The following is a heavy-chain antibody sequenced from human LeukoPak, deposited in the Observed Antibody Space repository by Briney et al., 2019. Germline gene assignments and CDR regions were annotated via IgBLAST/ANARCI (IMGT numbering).Heavy chain of an antibody. J-gene: IGHJ1*01. V-gene: IGHV3-23*01. D-gene: IGHD3-3*01. CDR3: AKENDFWSGYRKYFQH. CDR2: ISGSGGTT. Sequence: PGGSLRLSCAASGFTFSSYAMSWVRQAPGKGLEWVSLISGSGGTTYYADSVKGRFTISRDNSKNTLYLEMNSLRGEDTAVYYCAKENDFWSGYRKYFQHWGQGTLVTVSS. CDR1: GFTFSSYA.